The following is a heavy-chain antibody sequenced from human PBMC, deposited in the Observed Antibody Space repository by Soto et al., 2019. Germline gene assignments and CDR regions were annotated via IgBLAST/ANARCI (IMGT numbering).Heavy chain of an antibody. CDR2: ISGNGDRT. J-gene: IGHJ4*02. D-gene: IGHD2-15*01. Sequence: GGSLRLSCAASGFTFSSYAMSWVRQAPGTGLEWVSAISGNGDRTYYGESVKGRFTISRDNSKNTVYLQMNSLTAEDMAVYYCAREVVASTYYFDSWGQGTLVTVSS. V-gene: IGHV3-23*01. CDR3: AREVVASTYYFDS. CDR1: GFTFSSYA.